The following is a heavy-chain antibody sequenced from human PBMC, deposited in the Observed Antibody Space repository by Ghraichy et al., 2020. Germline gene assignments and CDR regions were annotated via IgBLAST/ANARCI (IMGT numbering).Heavy chain of an antibody. CDR1: GGSISSYY. J-gene: IGHJ6*02. Sequence: ESLNISCTVSGGSISSYYWSWIRQPPGKGLEWIGYIYYSGSTNYNPSLKSRVTISVDTSKNQFSLKLSSVTAADTAVYYCARVPDYYYYGMDVWGQGTTVTVSS. CDR3: ARVPDYYYYGMDV. V-gene: IGHV4-59*01. CDR2: IYYSGST.